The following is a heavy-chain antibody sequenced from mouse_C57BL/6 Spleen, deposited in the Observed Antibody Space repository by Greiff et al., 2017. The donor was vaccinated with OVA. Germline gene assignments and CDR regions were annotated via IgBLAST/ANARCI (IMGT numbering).Heavy chain of an antibody. CDR2: ISSGGSYT. CDR1: GFTFSSYG. J-gene: IGHJ4*01. V-gene: IGHV5-6*01. D-gene: IGHD1-1*01. Sequence: EVKLMESGGDLVKPGGSLKLSCAASGFTFSSYGMSWVRQTPDKRLEWVATISSGGSYTYYPDSVKGRFTISRDNAKNTLYLQMSSLKSEDTAMYYCARITTVVAPMDYWGQGTSVTVSS. CDR3: ARITTVVAPMDY.